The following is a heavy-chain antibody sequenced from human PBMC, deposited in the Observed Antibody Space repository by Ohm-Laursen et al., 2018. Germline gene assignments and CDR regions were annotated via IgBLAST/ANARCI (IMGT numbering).Heavy chain of an antibody. CDR2: ISSSGSTI. CDR1: GFTFSDYY. Sequence: SLRLSCTASGFTFSDYYMSWIRQAPGKGLEWASYISSSGSTIYYADSVKGRFTISRDNAKNSLYLQMNSLRAEDTAVYYCARVSRGTLQSPWGQGTLVTVSS. V-gene: IGHV3-11*01. CDR3: ARVSRGTLQSP. D-gene: IGHD5-24*01. J-gene: IGHJ5*02.